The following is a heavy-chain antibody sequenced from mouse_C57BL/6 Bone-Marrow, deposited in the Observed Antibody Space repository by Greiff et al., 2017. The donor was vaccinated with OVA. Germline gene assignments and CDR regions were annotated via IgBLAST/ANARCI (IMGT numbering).Heavy chain of an antibody. Sequence: EVLLVESGGGLVKPGGSLKLSCAASGFTFSDYGMHWVRQAPEKGLEWVAYISRGSSTIYYADTVKGRFTISRDNAKNTLFLQMTSLRSEDTAMYYCARRDYYGSSYDFDYWGQGTTLTVSS. CDR1: GFTFSDYG. CDR3: ARRDYYGSSYDFDY. D-gene: IGHD1-1*01. CDR2: ISRGSSTI. J-gene: IGHJ2*01. V-gene: IGHV5-17*01.